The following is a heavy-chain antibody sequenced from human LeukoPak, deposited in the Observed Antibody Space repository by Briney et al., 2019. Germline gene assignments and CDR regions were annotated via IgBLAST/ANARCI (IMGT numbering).Heavy chain of an antibody. J-gene: IGHJ4*02. D-gene: IGHD6-13*01. CDR2: ISGTGGNT. CDR3: AKAIYSGSWYFDY. CDR1: GFTFSSYV. Sequence: GGSLRLSCAASGFTFSSYVMSWVRQAPGKGLEWVSLISGTGGNTYYADSVKGRFTISRDNSKNALYLQMNSLSAEDTAVYYCAKAIYSGSWYFDYWGQGTLVTVFS. V-gene: IGHV3-23*01.